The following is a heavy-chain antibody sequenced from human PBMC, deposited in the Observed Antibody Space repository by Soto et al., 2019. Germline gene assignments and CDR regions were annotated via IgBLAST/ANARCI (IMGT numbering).Heavy chain of an antibody. D-gene: IGHD2-2*02. Sequence: WGSLRISCASSVFTFSNYAMTWVRQAPGKGLEWISFISTSGRITYDADSVKGRFTISRDNGKNSLYLQMNRLRVEDTALYYGARDTGCTSTSYYNGVADYWGPGTMVTVSS. J-gene: IGHJ4*02. CDR2: ISTSGRIT. CDR3: ARDTGCTSTSYYNGVADY. V-gene: IGHV3-48*03. CDR1: VFTFSNYA.